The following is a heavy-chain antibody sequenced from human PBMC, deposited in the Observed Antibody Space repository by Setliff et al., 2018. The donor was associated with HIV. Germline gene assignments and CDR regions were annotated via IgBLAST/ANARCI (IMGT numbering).Heavy chain of an antibody. V-gene: IGHV4-4*07. Sequence: SETLSLTCTVSGGSFSSYHWSWIRHRAGKGLEWIGHIYASGSTKYNPSLESRVTMSVDTSRTQFSLKLSSVTAADTAVYYCARTFGDLKHYNYYYTIDVWGQGTTVTVSS. J-gene: IGHJ6*02. D-gene: IGHD3-10*01. CDR3: ARTFGDLKHYNYYYTIDV. CDR1: GGSFSSYH. CDR2: IYASGST.